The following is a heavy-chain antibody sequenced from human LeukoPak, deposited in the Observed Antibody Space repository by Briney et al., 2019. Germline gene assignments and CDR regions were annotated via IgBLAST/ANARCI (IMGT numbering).Heavy chain of an antibody. CDR1: RFTFSNYA. J-gene: IGHJ4*02. V-gene: IGHV3-23*01. Sequence: TGASLRLSCAASRFTFSNYAMSWVRQAPGKGLEWVSAILGSGGSTYYADSVKGRFTVSRDNSKSTLYLQMNSLRAEDTALYYCAKWGDYDVLTGYYVPDYWGQGTLVTVSS. D-gene: IGHD3-9*01. CDR3: AKWGDYDVLTGYYVPDY. CDR2: ILGSGGST.